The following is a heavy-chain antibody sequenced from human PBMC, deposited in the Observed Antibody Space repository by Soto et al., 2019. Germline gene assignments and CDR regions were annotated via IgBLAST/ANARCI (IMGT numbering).Heavy chain of an antibody. J-gene: IGHJ4*02. CDR2: ISSSGSTI. CDR3: AKKSDSHQVWYDY. Sequence: GGSLRLSCAASGFTFSSYNMNWVRQAPGKGLEWVSYISSSGSTIYYADSVKGRFTISRDNAKNSLYLQMNSLRAEDTAVYYCAKKSDSHQVWYDYWGQGTLVTVSS. D-gene: IGHD6-13*01. CDR1: GFTFSSYN. V-gene: IGHV3-48*01.